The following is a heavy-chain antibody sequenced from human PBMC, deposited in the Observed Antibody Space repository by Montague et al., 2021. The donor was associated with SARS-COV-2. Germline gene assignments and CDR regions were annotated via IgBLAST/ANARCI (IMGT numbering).Heavy chain of an antibody. J-gene: IGHJ5*02. CDR2: INHIGST. CDR1: GGSMSGYY. CDR3: SRDSVTLIRGGNRDSWFDP. Sequence: SETLSLTCSVSGGSMSGYYWGWIRQPPGKGLEWIAYINHIGSTNXNPSLMSRVTISVDASKNQFSLRLKSMTPADTAVYYCSRDSVTLIRGGNRDSWFDPWGQGTLVTVSS. V-gene: IGHV4-59*01. D-gene: IGHD3-10*01.